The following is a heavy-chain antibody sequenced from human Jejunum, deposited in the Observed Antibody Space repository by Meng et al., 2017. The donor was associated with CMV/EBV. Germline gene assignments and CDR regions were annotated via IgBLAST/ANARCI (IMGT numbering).Heavy chain of an antibody. V-gene: IGHV5-51*01. CDR3: ATRVKLSSNMHYFDS. J-gene: IGHJ4*02. Sequence: SGSSFSLYWIAWVRQLPGKGLEWMGLIWPGDSDTRYSPAFQGRVTISTDKSRSTAFLQWSSLEASDTAMYYCATRVKLSSNMHYFDSWGQGTLVTVSS. CDR1: GSSFSLYW. D-gene: IGHD2-2*01. CDR2: IWPGDSDT.